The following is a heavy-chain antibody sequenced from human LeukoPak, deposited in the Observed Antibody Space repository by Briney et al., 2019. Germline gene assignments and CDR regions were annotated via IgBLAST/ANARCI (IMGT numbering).Heavy chain of an antibody. Sequence: GGSLRLSCAASGFTFSSYAMSWVRQAPGKGLEWVSAISGSGGSTYYADSVKGRFTISRDNSKNTPYLQMNSLRAEDTAVYYCAKDRRMIVVGPTLDWGQGTLVTVSS. CDR2: ISGSGGST. CDR3: AKDRRMIVVGPTLD. V-gene: IGHV3-23*01. D-gene: IGHD3-22*01. CDR1: GFTFSSYA. J-gene: IGHJ4*02.